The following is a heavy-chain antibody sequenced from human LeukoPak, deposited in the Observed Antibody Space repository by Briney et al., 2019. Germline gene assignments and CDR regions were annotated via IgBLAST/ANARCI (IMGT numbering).Heavy chain of an antibody. CDR2: IKQDGSEK. Sequence: GGSLRLSCAASEFTFFTYWMTWVRQAPGKGLEWVANIKQDGSEKYYVDSVEGRFTTSRDNVKNSLYLQMNSLRVEDTAVYYCARAGRKSRGVDIVRKKETGYYYYLDVWGKGTTVTVSS. V-gene: IGHV3-7*01. J-gene: IGHJ6*03. D-gene: IGHD2-15*01. CDR3: ARAGRKSRGVDIVRKKETGYYYYLDV. CDR1: EFTFFTYW.